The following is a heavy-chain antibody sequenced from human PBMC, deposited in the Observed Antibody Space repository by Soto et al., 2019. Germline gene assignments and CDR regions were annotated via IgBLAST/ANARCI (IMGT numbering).Heavy chain of an antibody. D-gene: IGHD3-22*01. CDR1: GYTFTSYG. J-gene: IGHJ4*02. Sequence: QVQLVQSGAEVKKPGASVKVSCKASGYTFTSYGISWVRQAPGQGLEWMGWISAYNGNTNYAQKLQGRVTMTTDTSTSTAYMELRSLRSDDTAVYYCARGISMKVVVQRDAPDKYYFDYWSQGTAVTVSS. CDR2: ISAYNGNT. V-gene: IGHV1-18*01. CDR3: ARGISMKVVVQRDAPDKYYFDY.